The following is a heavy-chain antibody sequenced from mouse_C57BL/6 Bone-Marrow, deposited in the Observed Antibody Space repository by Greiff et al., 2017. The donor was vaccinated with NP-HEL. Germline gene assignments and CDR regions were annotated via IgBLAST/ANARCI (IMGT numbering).Heavy chain of an antibody. Sequence: QVTLKESGPGILQPSQTLSLTCSFSGFSLSTFGMGVGWIRQPSGKGLEWLAHIWWDDDKYYNPALKSRLTISKDTSKNQVFLKIANVDTADTATYYCARSPEDYGSSYWFAYWGQGTLVTVSA. CDR1: GFSLSTFGMG. D-gene: IGHD1-1*01. V-gene: IGHV8-8*01. CDR2: IWWDDDK. J-gene: IGHJ3*01. CDR3: ARSPEDYGSSYWFAY.